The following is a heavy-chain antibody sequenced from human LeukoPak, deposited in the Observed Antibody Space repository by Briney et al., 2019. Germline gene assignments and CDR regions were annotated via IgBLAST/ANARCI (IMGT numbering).Heavy chain of an antibody. D-gene: IGHD3-22*01. CDR1: GGSFSGYY. CDR2: INHSGST. V-gene: IGHV4-34*01. Sequence: PSETLSLTCAVYGGSFSGYYWSWIRQPPGKGLEWIGEINHSGSTYYNPSLKSRVTISVDTSKNQFSLKLSSVTAADTAVYYCARLGVTMIVVVITTEGAFDIWGQGTMVTVSS. CDR3: ARLGVTMIVVVITTEGAFDI. J-gene: IGHJ3*02.